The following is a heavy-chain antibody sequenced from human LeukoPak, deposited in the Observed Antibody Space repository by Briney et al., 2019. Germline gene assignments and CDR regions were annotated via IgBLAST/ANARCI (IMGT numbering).Heavy chain of an antibody. Sequence: GGSLRLSCAAAGFTFSSYGMHWVRQAPGKGLEWVAVIWYDGSNKYYADSVKGRFTISRDNSKNTLYLQMNSLRAEDTAVYYCARGLIRVRGSGSYFAYYFDYWGQGTLVTVSS. CDR2: IWYDGSNK. CDR3: ARGLIRVRGSGSYFAYYFDY. CDR1: GFTFSSYG. D-gene: IGHD3-10*01. J-gene: IGHJ4*02. V-gene: IGHV3-33*01.